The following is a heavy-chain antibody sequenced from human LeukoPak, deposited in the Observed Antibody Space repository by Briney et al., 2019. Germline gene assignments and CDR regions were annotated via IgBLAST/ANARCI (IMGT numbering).Heavy chain of an antibody. Sequence: GGTLRLSCAASGFTFSSYGMSWVRQAPGKGLEWVSAISGSGGSTYYADSVKGRFTISRDNSKNTLYLQMNSLRAEDTAVYYCTTDPGITMIVVVISTIDYWGQGTLVTVSS. D-gene: IGHD3-22*01. CDR1: GFTFSSYG. CDR2: ISGSGGST. V-gene: IGHV3-23*01. J-gene: IGHJ4*02. CDR3: TTDPGITMIVVVISTIDY.